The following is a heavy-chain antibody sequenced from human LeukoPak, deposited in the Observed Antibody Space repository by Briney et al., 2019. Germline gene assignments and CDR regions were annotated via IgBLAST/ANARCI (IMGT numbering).Heavy chain of an antibody. J-gene: IGHJ6*03. CDR3: ARDRDSSGHMDV. CDR1: GGSISSSSYY. V-gene: IGHV4-61*01. Sequence: PSETLSLTCTVSGGSISSSSYYWGWIRQPPGKGLEWIGYIYYSGSTNYNPSLKSRVTISVDTSKNQFSLKLSSVTAADTAVYYCARDRDSSGHMDVWGKGTTVTISS. D-gene: IGHD6-19*01. CDR2: IYYSGST.